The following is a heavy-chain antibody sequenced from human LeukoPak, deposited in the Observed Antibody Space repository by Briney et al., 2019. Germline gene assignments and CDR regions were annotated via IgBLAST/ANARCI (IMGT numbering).Heavy chain of an antibody. CDR2: IYYSGST. CDR1: GGSISSGGYY. Sequence: PSETLSLTCTASGGSISSGGYYWSWIRQHPGKGLEWIGYIYYSGSTYYNPSLKSRVTISVDTSKNQFSLKLSSVTAADTAVYYCAREPSVGDGYDYWGQGTLVTVSS. J-gene: IGHJ4*02. D-gene: IGHD5-24*01. V-gene: IGHV4-31*03. CDR3: AREPSVGDGYDY.